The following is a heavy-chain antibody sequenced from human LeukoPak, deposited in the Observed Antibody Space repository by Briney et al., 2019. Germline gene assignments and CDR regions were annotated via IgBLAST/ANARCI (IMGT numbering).Heavy chain of an antibody. CDR2: ISSSGST. V-gene: IGHV4-61*02. D-gene: IGHD1-26*01. CDR3: ARDRSYGGSRFDT. J-gene: IGHJ5*02. CDR1: GDSINTYTHY. Sequence: SETLSLTCTVSGDSINTYTHYWTWVRQQPAGKGLEWIGRISSSGSTNYNPSLWGRVTISRDTSNNQFFLGLSSVTVTDTAVYYCARDRSYGGSRFDTWGQGILVTVSS.